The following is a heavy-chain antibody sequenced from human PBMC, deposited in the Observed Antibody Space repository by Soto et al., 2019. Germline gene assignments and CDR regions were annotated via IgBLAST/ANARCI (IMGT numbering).Heavy chain of an antibody. D-gene: IGHD2-2*01. Sequence: GGSLRLSCAASGFTFSSYSMSWVRQAPGKGLEWVSAISGSGGTSYYADSVKGRFTISRDNSKNTVYLQMNSLGAEDTAVYFCANAYCSSTSCRAEYLQHWGQGTLVTVSS. CDR1: GFTFSSYS. CDR2: ISGSGGTS. J-gene: IGHJ1*01. CDR3: ANAYCSSTSCRAEYLQH. V-gene: IGHV3-23*01.